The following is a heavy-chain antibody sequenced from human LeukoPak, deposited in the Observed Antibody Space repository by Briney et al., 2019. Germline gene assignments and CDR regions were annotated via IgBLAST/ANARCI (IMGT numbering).Heavy chain of an antibody. J-gene: IGHJ4*02. CDR2: IWSDGSNK. V-gene: IGHV3-33*08. CDR3: ARASGAFDY. Sequence: GGSLRLSCAASGFTFSSCEMNWVRQAPGKGLEWVAVIWSDGSNKYYADSVKGRFTISRDNSKNTLYLQMNSLRAEDTAVYYCARASGAFDYWGQGTLATVSS. CDR1: GFTFSSCE.